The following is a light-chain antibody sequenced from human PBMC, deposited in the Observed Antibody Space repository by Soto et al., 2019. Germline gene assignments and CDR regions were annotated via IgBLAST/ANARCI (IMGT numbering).Light chain of an antibody. CDR3: SSYTNINTRACV. J-gene: IGLJ1*01. CDR1: RSDIGGYNR. Sequence: QSALTQPPSASGSLGQSVTISCTGTRSDIGGYNRVSWYQQHPGKAPKLIIYEVTDRPSGVSNRFSGSKSGNTASLTISGLQAEDEAEYYCSSYTNINTRACVFGTGTKLTVL. CDR2: EVT. V-gene: IGLV2-14*01.